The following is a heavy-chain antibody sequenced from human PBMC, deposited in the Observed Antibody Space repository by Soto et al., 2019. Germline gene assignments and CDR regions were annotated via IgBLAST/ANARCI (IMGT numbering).Heavy chain of an antibody. D-gene: IGHD3-16*01. CDR1: GYAFTSYG. V-gene: IGHV1-18*01. J-gene: IGHJ6*02. CDR2: ISAYNGNT. Sequence: ASVKVSCKASGYAFTSYGINWVRQAPGQGLEWMGWISAYNGNTNCAQKLKGRVTMTTDTSTSTAYMELRSLRSDDTAVYYCARVMTPTKQVLGGNYYGMDFWGQGT. CDR3: ARVMTPTKQVLGGNYYGMDF.